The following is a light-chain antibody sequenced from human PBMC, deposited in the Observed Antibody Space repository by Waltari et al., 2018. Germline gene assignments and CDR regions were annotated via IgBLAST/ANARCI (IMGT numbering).Light chain of an antibody. V-gene: IGKV1-13*02. CDR3: QQFNSFPLT. CDR2: DAS. J-gene: IGKJ4*01. CDR1: QDISSA. Sequence: AIQLTQSPSSLSASVGDKVTITCRASQDISSALAWYQLRPGKAPKFLIYDASMLEGGLPSRFGGSVSGTDFTLTISSLQPDDFGTYFCQQFNSFPLTFGGGTKVEMK.